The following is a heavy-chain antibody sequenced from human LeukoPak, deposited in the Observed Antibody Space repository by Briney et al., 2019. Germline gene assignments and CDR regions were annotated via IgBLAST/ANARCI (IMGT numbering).Heavy chain of an antibody. J-gene: IGHJ4*02. CDR1: AYSISSGFY. CDR3: ARDHTPYSSSWLFDY. V-gene: IGHV4-38-2*02. Sequence: SETLSLTCTVSAYSISSGFYWGWIRQPPGKGLEWIGSIYHSGSTNYNPSLKSRVTISVDTSKNQFSLKLSSVTAADTAVYYCARDHTPYSSSWLFDYWGQGTLVTVSS. D-gene: IGHD6-13*01. CDR2: IYHSGST.